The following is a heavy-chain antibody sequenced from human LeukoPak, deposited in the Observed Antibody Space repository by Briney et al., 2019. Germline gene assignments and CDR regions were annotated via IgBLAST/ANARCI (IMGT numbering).Heavy chain of an antibody. CDR2: IISSSSHM. V-gene: IGHV3-21*01. CDR1: GFTFSSYS. D-gene: IGHD1-1*01. J-gene: IGHJ6*03. Sequence: GGSLRLSCAASGFTFSSYSMNWVRQAPGKGLEWVSSIISSSSHMYYADSVKGRFTISRDNAKNSLYLQMNSLRAEDTAVYYCATTRAPSNGRVLYYIDVWGKGTTVTVSS. CDR3: ATTRAPSNGRVLYYIDV.